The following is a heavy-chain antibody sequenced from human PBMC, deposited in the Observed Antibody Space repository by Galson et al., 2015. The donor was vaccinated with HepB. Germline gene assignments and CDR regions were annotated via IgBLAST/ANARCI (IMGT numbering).Heavy chain of an antibody. CDR1: GFTFSSYG. CDR3: ARGFAYCGGDCYLGTDY. D-gene: IGHD2-21*02. J-gene: IGHJ4*02. Sequence: SLRLSCAASGFTFSSYGMHWVRQAPGKGLEWVAFIRYDGSNKYYADSVKGRFTISRDNSKNTLYLQMNSLRAEDTAVYYCARGFAYCGGDCYLGTDYWGQGTLVTVSS. CDR2: IRYDGSNK. V-gene: IGHV3-30*02.